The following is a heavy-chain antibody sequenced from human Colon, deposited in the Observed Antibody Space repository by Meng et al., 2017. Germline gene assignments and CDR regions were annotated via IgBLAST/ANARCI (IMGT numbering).Heavy chain of an antibody. D-gene: IGHD7-27*01. CDR3: ARARELWGRPLPSPFDY. CDR2: IYWDDDK. V-gene: IGHV2-5*02. CDR1: GSALSGVT. Sequence: QITLKESGPTLVKPTQTLTLTCSISGSALSGVTVAWIRQPPGKALECLAVIYWDDDKRYRPSLESRLTITKDTSKNQVVLTMTNVDPVDTATYYCARARELWGRPLPSPFDYWGPETLVTVSS. J-gene: IGHJ4*02.